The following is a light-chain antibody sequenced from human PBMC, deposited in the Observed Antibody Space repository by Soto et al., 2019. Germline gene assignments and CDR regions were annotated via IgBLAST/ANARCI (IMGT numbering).Light chain of an antibody. V-gene: IGLV2-8*01. CDR3: SSYAGTNNYV. CDR2: EVN. CDR1: SSDVGYYDS. Sequence: QSALTQPPSASGSRGQSVTISCTGTSSDVGYYDSVSWYQHHPGKAPQAVIYEVNKRPSGVPDRFSGSKSGNTASLTVSGLQPEDEADYYCSSYAGTNNYVFGTGTKLTVL. J-gene: IGLJ1*01.